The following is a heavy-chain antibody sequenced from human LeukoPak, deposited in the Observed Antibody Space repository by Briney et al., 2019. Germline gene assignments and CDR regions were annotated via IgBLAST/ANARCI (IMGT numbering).Heavy chain of an antibody. D-gene: IGHD2-15*01. CDR3: ARLDIVVVVAALDY. J-gene: IGHJ4*02. CDR1: GFTFSSYS. CDR2: ISSSSSYI. Sequence: SGGSLRLSCAASGFTFSSYSMYWVRQAPGKGLEWVSSISSSSSYIYYADSVKGRFTISRDNAKTSLYLQMNSLRAEDTAVYYCARLDIVVVVAALDYWGQGTLVTVFS. V-gene: IGHV3-21*01.